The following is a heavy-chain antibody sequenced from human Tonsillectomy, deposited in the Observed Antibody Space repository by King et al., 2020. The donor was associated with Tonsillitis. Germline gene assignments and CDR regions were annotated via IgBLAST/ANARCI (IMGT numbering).Heavy chain of an antibody. CDR3: VRDDGDVISAFDI. V-gene: IGHV3-7*01. J-gene: IGHJ3*02. CDR2: IKQDGSKI. CDR1: GFTFTTYW. Sequence: VQLVESGGDLVQPGGSLRLSCAASGFTFTTYWMSWVRQGPGKGLEWVADIKQDGSKIYYADSVKGRFTISRDNAKNSLYLQMNGLRAEDTAGYYCVRDDGDVISAFDIWGQGTMVTVSS. D-gene: IGHD4-17*01.